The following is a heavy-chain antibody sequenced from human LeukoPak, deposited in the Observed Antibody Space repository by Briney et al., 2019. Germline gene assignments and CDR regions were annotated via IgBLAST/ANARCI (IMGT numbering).Heavy chain of an antibody. J-gene: IGHJ4*02. D-gene: IGHD5-12*01. CDR1: GFSFSTQE. CDR2: ISKDGRTI. Sequence: GGSLRLSCAASGFSFSTQEMAWVRQAPGKGLEWVSYISKDGRTIYYADSVKGRFTISRDNTRNSLFLQLGSLGADDTAFYYCARGSYTGFDLYFDSWGQGTLVTISS. CDR3: ARGSYTGFDLYFDS. V-gene: IGHV3-48*03.